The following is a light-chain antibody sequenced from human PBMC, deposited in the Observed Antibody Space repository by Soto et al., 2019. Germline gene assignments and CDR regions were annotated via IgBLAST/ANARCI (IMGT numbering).Light chain of an antibody. Sequence: EIVLTQSPGTLSLSPGERATLSCRASQSVSRTYLAWYKQKPGQAPRLLIYGASSRATGIPDRFSGSGSGTDFTLTISRLEPEDFAVYYCQQYGSSSYTFGQGTKLEIK. CDR1: QSVSRTY. V-gene: IGKV3-20*01. CDR2: GAS. CDR3: QQYGSSSYT. J-gene: IGKJ2*01.